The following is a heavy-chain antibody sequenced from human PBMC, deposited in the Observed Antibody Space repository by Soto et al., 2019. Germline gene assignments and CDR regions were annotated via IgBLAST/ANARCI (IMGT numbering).Heavy chain of an antibody. CDR2: ISYDGSNK. J-gene: IGHJ6*02. Sequence: PGGSLRLSCAASGFTFSSYAMHWVRQAPGKGLEWVAVISYDGSNKYYADSVKGRFTISRGNSKNTLYLQMNSLRAEDTAVYYCARDRYVVPAATYYYYGMDVWGQGTTVTISS. CDR1: GFTFSSYA. D-gene: IGHD2-2*01. V-gene: IGHV3-30-3*01. CDR3: ARDRYVVPAATYYYYGMDV.